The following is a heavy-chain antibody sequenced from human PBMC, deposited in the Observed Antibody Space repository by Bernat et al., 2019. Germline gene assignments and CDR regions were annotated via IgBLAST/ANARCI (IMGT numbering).Heavy chain of an antibody. CDR3: AKDPMKYCSGGSCYPTFDF. Sequence: QVQLVESGGGVVQPGRSLRLSCAASGFTFSSYGMHWVRQAPGKGLEWGAVISYDGSNKYYADSVKGRFTISRDNSKNTLYLQMNSLRAEDTAVYYCAKDPMKYCSGGSCYPTFDFWGQGTMVTVSS. CDR1: GFTFSSYG. J-gene: IGHJ4*02. V-gene: IGHV3-30*18. D-gene: IGHD2-15*01. CDR2: ISYDGSNK.